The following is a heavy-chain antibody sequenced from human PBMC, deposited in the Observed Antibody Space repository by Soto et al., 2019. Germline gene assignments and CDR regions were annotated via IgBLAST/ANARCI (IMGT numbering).Heavy chain of an antibody. D-gene: IGHD2-2*01. J-gene: IGHJ6*02. CDR1: GGTFNSYA. CDR3: ARVRLGYCSSTSCYGGEQYYYYGMDV. CDR2: IIPIFGTA. Sequence: SVKVSCKASGGTFNSYAISWVRQAPGQRLEWKGGIIPIFGTANYAQKFQGRVTITADESTSTAYMELSSLRSEDTAVYYCARVRLGYCSSTSCYGGEQYYYYGMDVWGQGTTVTVSS. V-gene: IGHV1-69*13.